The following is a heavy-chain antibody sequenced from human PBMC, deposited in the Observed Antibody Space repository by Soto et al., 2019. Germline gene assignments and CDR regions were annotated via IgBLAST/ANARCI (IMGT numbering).Heavy chain of an antibody. CDR2: INTGNGNT. V-gene: IGHV1-3*04. D-gene: IGHD3-3*02. J-gene: IGHJ6*03. CDR1: GYSFTSYA. CDR3: VRDNVHLPHSAYYYSYMDV. Sequence: ASVKVSCKASGYSFTSYAMQWVRQAPGQRLEWMGWINTGNGNTKYSQNIQGRVTITRDTSASTAYMELSSLRSEDTAVYYCVRDNVHLPHSAYYYSYMDVWGKGTTVTVSS.